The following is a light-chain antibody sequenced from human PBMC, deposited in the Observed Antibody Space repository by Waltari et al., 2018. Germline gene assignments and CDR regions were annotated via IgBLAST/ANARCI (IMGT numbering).Light chain of an antibody. V-gene: IGKV1-39*01. J-gene: IGKJ3*01. CDR1: QSISSY. CDR2: AAS. Sequence: DIQMTQSPSSLSASVRDRVTITCRASQSISSYLNWYQQKPGKAPQLLIYAASRLQSGVPSRFSGSGSGTDFTLTISSLQPEDFATYYCQQSYSTPLTFGPGTKVDIK. CDR3: QQSYSTPLT.